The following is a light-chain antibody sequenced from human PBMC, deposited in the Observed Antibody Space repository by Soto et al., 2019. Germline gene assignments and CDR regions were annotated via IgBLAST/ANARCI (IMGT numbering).Light chain of an antibody. V-gene: IGKV1-12*01. CDR1: QGVGGW. CDR2: ATS. Sequence: IQMTQSPSSVSASVGDRVTMTCRASQGVGGWLAWYQQKPGKVPKLLIYATSSLHSGVPSRFSRSGSGTDFTLSISSLQPEDFETYYCQPTHRLPLSLAPGTKVDIK. CDR3: QPTHRLPLS. J-gene: IGKJ3*01.